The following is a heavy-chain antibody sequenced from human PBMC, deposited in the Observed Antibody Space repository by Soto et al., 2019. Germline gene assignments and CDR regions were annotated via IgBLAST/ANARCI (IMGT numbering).Heavy chain of an antibody. CDR1: GFTFSSYS. D-gene: IGHD6-13*01. V-gene: IGHV3-21*01. Sequence: EVQLVESGGGLVKPGGSLRLSCAASGFTFSSYSMNWVRQAPGKGLEWVSSISSSSSYIYYADSVKGRFTISRDNAKNSLYLQMNILRAEDTAVYYCARCSSSSGWFDPWGQGTLVTVSS. CDR3: ARCSSSSGWFDP. CDR2: ISSSSSYI. J-gene: IGHJ5*02.